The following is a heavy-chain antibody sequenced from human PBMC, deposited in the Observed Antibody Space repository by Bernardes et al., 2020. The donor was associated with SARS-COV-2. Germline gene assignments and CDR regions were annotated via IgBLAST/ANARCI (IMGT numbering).Heavy chain of an antibody. CDR2: LSVGGNT. CDR3: TREPLDAFDI. V-gene: IGHV3-53*01. CDR1: GFTVSTKY. Sequence: GGSLRLSCAASGFTVSTKYMNWVRQAPGKGLEWVSALSVGGNTYYIDSVKGRFTISRDDSKNTLYLQMKSLRAEDTAVYYCTREPLDAFDIWGQGTTVTVS. J-gene: IGHJ3*02.